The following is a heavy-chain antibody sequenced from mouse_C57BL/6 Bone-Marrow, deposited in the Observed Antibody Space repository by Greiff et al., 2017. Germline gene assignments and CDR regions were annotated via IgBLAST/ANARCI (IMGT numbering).Heavy chain of an antibody. V-gene: IGHV2-2*01. CDR2: IWSGGST. CDR1: GFSLTSYG. D-gene: IGHD1-1*01. Sequence: VKLQESGPGLVQPSQSLSITCTVSGFSLTSYGVHWVRQSPGQGLEWLGVIWSGGSTDYNAAFISRLSIRKNNSKSQVFYKMNSLQADDTAIYYCARNIYYYGSSLDYWGQGTTLTVSS. J-gene: IGHJ2*01. CDR3: ARNIYYYGSSLDY.